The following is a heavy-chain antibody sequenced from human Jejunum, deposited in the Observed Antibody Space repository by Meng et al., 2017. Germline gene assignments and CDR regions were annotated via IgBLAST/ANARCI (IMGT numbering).Heavy chain of an antibody. J-gene: IGHJ3*02. D-gene: IGHD2-8*01. CDR2: LTGESNRYAR. CDR3: TVYTTGHI. Sequence: GESLKISCAVPGLTFSGFHVHGVRQASGKGLEWVGRLTGESNRYARAYASSVEGRFTISRDDSKNTTFLQMNSLKTEDTALYYCTVYTTGHIWGQGTMVTVSS. V-gene: IGHV3-73*01. CDR1: GLTFSGFH.